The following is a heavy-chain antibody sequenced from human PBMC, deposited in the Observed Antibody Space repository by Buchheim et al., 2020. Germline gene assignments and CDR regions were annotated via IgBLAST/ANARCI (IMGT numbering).Heavy chain of an antibody. Sequence: VQPLQSGGGLVQPGGSLRLSCAASGFSASSLYVGWLRQAPGKGPEWVSLISSGGDTYSADSVKGRFAISRDDSENTVILQMSSLTPEDTAIYYCVTSVVRAMRGEYWGQGTL. CDR2: ISSGGDT. J-gene: IGHJ4*02. CDR3: VTSVVRAMRGEY. CDR1: GFSASSLY. V-gene: IGHV3-66*02. D-gene: IGHD1-26*01.